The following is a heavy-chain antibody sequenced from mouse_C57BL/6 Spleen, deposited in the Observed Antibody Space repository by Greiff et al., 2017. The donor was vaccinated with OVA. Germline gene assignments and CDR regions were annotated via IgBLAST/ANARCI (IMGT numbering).Heavy chain of an antibody. J-gene: IGHJ4*01. V-gene: IGHV5-17*01. CDR1: GFTFSDYG. Sequence: EVMLVESGGGLVKPGGSLKLSCAASGFTFSDYGMHWVRQAPEKGLAWVAYISSGSSTIYYADTVKGRFTISRDNAKNTLFLQMTSLRSEDTAMYYCARNGYYEDYAMDYWGQGTSVTVSS. D-gene: IGHD2-3*01. CDR3: ARNGYYEDYAMDY. CDR2: ISSGSSTI.